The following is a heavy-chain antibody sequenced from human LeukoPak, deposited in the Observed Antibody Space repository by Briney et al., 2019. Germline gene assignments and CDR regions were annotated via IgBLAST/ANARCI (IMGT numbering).Heavy chain of an antibody. CDR2: ISSSSSYI. J-gene: IGHJ4*02. CDR3: ARGNFYDSSGYSY. D-gene: IGHD3-22*01. V-gene: IGHV3-21*01. Sequence: PGGSLRLSCAASGFTFSSYSMNWVRQAPGEGLEWVSSISSSSSYIYYADSVKGRFTISRDNAKNSLYLQMNSLRAEDTAVYYCARGNFYDSSGYSYWGQGTLVTVSS. CDR1: GFTFSSYS.